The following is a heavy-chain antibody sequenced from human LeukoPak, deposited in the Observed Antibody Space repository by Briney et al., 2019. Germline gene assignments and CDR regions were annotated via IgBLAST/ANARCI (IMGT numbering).Heavy chain of an antibody. V-gene: IGHV3-33*01. Sequence: GRSLRLSCAASGFTFSSYGMHWVRQAPGKGLEWVAVIWCDGSNKYYADSVKGRFTISRDNSKNTLYLQMNSLRAEDTAVYYCARGPPGKTELWFGEFYPDYYGMDVWGQGTTVTVSS. J-gene: IGHJ6*02. CDR1: GFTFSSYG. CDR2: IWCDGSNK. D-gene: IGHD3-10*01. CDR3: ARGPPGKTELWFGEFYPDYYGMDV.